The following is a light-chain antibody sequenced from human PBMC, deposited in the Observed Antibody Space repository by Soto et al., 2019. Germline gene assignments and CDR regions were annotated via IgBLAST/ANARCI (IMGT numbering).Light chain of an antibody. CDR2: DVS. J-gene: IGLJ1*01. Sequence: QSVLTQPASVSGSPGQSITISCTGTSSDIGHYNYVSWYQQHPGNAPKLIIYDVSIRASGVSDRFSGSKSGNTASLTISGLQAEDEADYHCCSYTTTTSRVFGTGTRSPS. CDR3: CSYTTTTSRV. CDR1: SSDIGHYNY. V-gene: IGLV2-14*03.